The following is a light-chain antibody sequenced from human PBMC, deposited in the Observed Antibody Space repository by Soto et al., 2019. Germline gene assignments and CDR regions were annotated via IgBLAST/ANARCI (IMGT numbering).Light chain of an antibody. CDR2: GSS. V-gene: IGKV3-20*01. Sequence: EVVLTQSPGTLSLSPGERATLSCRASQTVSNNYLAWYQQKPGQAPRLLIFGSSDRATGIPDRFSGGGSGRDFTLTISRLEPEDFAVYYCQQYGSSPPYTFGQGTKLEIK. CDR1: QTVSNNY. CDR3: QQYGSSPPYT. J-gene: IGKJ2*01.